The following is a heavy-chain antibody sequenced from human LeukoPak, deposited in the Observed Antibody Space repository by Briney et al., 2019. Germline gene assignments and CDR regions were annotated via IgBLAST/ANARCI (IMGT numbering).Heavy chain of an antibody. D-gene: IGHD1-7*01. CDR1: GGSISSGGYY. Sequence: SQTLSLTCTVSGGSISSGGYYWSWIRQHPGKGLEWIGYIYYSGSTYYNPSLKSRVTISVDTSKNQFSLKLSSVTAADTAVYYCAREELQSGQSDYWGQGTLVTVSS. V-gene: IGHV4-31*03. CDR2: IYYSGST. CDR3: AREELQSGQSDY. J-gene: IGHJ4*02.